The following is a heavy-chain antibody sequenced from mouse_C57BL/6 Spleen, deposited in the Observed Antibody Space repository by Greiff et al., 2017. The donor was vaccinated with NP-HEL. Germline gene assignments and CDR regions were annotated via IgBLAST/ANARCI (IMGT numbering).Heavy chain of an antibody. V-gene: IGHV2-5*01. CDR2: IWRGGST. Sequence: VQLQQSGPGLVQPSQSLSITCTVSGFSLTSYGVHWVRQSPGKGLEWLGVIWRGGSTDYNAAFMSRLSITKDNSKSQVFFKINSLQADDTAIYYCAKKGGYYYGSRWYFDVWGTGTTVTVSS. CDR3: AKKGGYYYGSRWYFDV. D-gene: IGHD1-1*01. J-gene: IGHJ1*03. CDR1: GFSLTSYG.